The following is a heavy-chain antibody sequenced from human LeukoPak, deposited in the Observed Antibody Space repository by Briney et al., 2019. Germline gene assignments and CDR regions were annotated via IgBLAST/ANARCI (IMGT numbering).Heavy chain of an antibody. J-gene: IGHJ5*02. CDR1: GGSISSSSYY. CDR3: ARSYCSSTSCYAGDWFDP. V-gene: IGHV4-39*01. D-gene: IGHD2-2*01. CDR2: IYYSGST. Sequence: KPSETLSLTCTVSGGSISSSSYYWGWIRQPPGKGLEWIGSIYYSGSTYYNPSLKSQVTISVDTSKNQFSLKLSSVTAADTAVYYCARSYCSSTSCYAGDWFDPWGQGTLVTVSS.